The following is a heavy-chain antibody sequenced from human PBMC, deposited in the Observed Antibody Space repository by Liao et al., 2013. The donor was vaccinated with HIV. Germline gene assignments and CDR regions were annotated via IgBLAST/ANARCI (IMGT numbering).Heavy chain of an antibody. Sequence: QLQLQESGPGLVKPSETLSLTCTVSGGSISSSSYYWGWIRQPPGKGLEWIGSIYYSGSTYYNPSLKSRVTISVDTSKNQFSLKLSSVTAADTAVYYCARMGYYDFWSGLNSGELGYWGQGTLVTVSS. D-gene: IGHD3-3*01. CDR2: IYYSGST. V-gene: IGHV4-39*07. J-gene: IGHJ4*02. CDR1: GGSISSSSYY. CDR3: ARMGYYDFWSGLNSGELGY.